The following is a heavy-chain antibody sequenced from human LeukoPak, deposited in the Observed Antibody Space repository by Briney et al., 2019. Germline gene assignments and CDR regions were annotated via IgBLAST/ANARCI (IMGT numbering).Heavy chain of an antibody. V-gene: IGHV4-59*01. D-gene: IGHD6-13*01. CDR2: IYYSGRT. Sequence: SETLSLTCAVSGGSISSYYWSWIRQPPGKGLEWIGYIYYSGRTNYNPSLKSRVTISVDMSKNQFSLKLSSVTAADTAVYYSASDGTWHSSSWYSTWFDPWGKGTLATVSS. J-gene: IGHJ5*02. CDR3: ASDGTWHSSSWYSTWFDP. CDR1: GGSISSYY.